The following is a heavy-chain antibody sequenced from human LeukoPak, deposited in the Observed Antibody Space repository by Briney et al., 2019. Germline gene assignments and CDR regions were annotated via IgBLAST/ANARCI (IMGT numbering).Heavy chain of an antibody. V-gene: IGHV3-23*01. D-gene: IGHD2/OR15-2a*01. CDR1: GFTFSSYA. CDR3: ARTPFEGAWGYFDY. J-gene: IGHJ4*02. Sequence: HPGVSLRLSCAASGFTFSSYAMSWVRQAPGKGLEWVSAISGSGGSTYYADSVKGRFTISRDNSKNTLYLQMNSLRAEDTAVYYCARTPFEGAWGYFDYWGQGTLVTVSS. CDR2: ISGSGGST.